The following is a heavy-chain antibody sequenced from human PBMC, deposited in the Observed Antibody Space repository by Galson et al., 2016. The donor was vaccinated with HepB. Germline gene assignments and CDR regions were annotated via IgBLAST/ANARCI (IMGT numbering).Heavy chain of an antibody. J-gene: IGHJ6*03. CDR2: IYYSGST. CDR3: ARSGPLAAATRRGYYYYMDV. D-gene: IGHD6-13*01. Sequence: SETLSLTCTVSGGSISSYYWSWIRQPPGKGLEWIGYIYYSGSTNYNPSLKSRVTISVDTSKNQFSLKLSSVTAADTAVYYCARSGPLAAATRRGYYYYMDVWGKGTTVTVSS. CDR1: GGSISSYY. V-gene: IGHV4-59*01.